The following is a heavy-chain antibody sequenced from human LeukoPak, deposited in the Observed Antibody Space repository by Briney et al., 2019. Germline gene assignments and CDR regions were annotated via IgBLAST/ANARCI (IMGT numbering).Heavy chain of an antibody. V-gene: IGHV4-39*01. Sequence: SETLSLTCTVSGGSISSSSYYWGWIRQPPGKGLEWIGSIYYSGSTYYNPSLKSRVTISVDTSKNQFSLKLSSVTAADTAVYYCARTLLSGYYDSSGYFDYWGQGTLVTVSS. D-gene: IGHD3-22*01. CDR3: ARTLLSGYYDSSGYFDY. CDR1: GGSISSSSYY. J-gene: IGHJ4*02. CDR2: IYYSGST.